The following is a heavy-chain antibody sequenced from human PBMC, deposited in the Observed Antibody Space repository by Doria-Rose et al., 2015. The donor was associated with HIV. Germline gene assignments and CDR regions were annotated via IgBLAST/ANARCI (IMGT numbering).Heavy chain of an antibody. V-gene: IGHV2-26*01. D-gene: IGHD6-13*01. CDR1: GVSLSSPGMG. J-gene: IGHJ4*02. CDR2: IFTDDER. CDR3: ARIKSSRWYHKYYFDF. Sequence: QVTLKESGPVLVKPTETLTLTCTVSGVSLSSPGMGVSWIRPPPGQDLEWLANIFTDDERSYITSLKSRPTISSATSKSQVVLTMTDRDPVDTATYYCARIKSSRWYHKYYFDFWGQGTLVIGSA.